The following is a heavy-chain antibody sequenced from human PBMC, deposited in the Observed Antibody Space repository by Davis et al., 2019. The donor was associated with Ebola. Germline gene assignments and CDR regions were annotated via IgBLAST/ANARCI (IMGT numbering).Heavy chain of an antibody. CDR1: GFTFSDHS. D-gene: IGHD2-2*01. J-gene: IGHJ4*02. V-gene: IGHV3-72*01. CDR2: IRNKADSHTT. CDR3: ARSSYQPDY. Sequence: GESLKISCAASGFTFSDHSMDWVRQTPGKGLEWVGRIRNKADSHTTEYAASVKGRFTISRDDSKNSLYLQMNGLRAEDTAVYYCARSSYQPDYWGQGTLVTVSS.